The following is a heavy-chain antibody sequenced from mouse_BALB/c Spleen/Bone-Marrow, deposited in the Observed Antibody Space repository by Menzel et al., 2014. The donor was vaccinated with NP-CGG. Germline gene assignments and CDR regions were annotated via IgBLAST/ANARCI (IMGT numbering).Heavy chain of an antibody. J-gene: IGHJ3*01. V-gene: IGHV1S135*01. D-gene: IGHD2-10*02. CDR2: IDPYNSST. CDR3: AKEEYGRVLAY. Sequence: EVKLVESGPGLVKPGASVKLSCKASGYAFTRYWMCWVKQGPGKGLEWIGYIDPYNSSTNYTPTFKGKFTLSVDKSSSTAYMHLNTLTAEDTAVYTSAKEEYGRVLAYWGQGTLVTVSA. CDR1: GYAFTRYW.